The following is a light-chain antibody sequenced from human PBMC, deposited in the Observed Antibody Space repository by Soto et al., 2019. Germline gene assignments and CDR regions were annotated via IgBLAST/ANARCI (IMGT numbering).Light chain of an antibody. J-gene: IGLJ1*01. CDR2: DVS. V-gene: IGLV2-23*02. CDR1: SSDIGAYNF. CDR3: CSYAGSSTSYV. Sequence: QSALTQPASVSGSPGQSITISCTGTSSDIGAYNFVSWYQQHPGKAPKLMLYDVSMRPSGVSNRFSGSKSGNTASLTISGLQAEDEADYYCCSYAGSSTSYVFGTGTKVT.